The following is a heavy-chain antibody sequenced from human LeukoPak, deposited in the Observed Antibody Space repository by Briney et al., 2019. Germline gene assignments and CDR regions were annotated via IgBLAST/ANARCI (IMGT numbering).Heavy chain of an antibody. Sequence: GGSLRLSCAASGFTFSSYSMNWVRQAPGKGLEWVSSISSSSSYIYYADSVKGRFTISRDNAKNSLYLQMNSLRAEDTAVYYCAREGGDYVWGSYRYYVYWGQGTLVTVSS. J-gene: IGHJ4*02. CDR3: AREGGDYVWGSYRYYVY. CDR2: ISSSSSYI. D-gene: IGHD3-16*02. V-gene: IGHV3-21*01. CDR1: GFTFSSYS.